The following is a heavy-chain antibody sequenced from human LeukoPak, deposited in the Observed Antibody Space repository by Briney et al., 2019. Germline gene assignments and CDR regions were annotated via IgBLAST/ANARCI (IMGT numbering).Heavy chain of an antibody. CDR3: ARGLQENLAWLTAFSAFDI. CDR1: GYTFTGYF. D-gene: IGHD6-19*01. V-gene: IGHV1-18*04. J-gene: IGHJ3*02. CDR2: ISAYNGNT. Sequence: ASVKVSCKASGYTFTGYFMHWVRQAPGQGLEWMGWISAYNGNTNYAQKVQGRVTMTTDTSTSTAYMELRSLRSDDTAVYYCARGLQENLAWLTAFSAFDIWGQGTMVTVSS.